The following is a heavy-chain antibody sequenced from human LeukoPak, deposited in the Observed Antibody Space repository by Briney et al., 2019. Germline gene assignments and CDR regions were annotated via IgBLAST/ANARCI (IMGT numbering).Heavy chain of an antibody. Sequence: SETLSLTCTVSGGSMSSYYWSWIRQPPGKGLEWIGYIYYSGSTNYNPSLKSRVTISVDTSKNQFSLNLSSVTAADTAVYYCARARGARITMIVVVDYFDYWGQGTLVTVSS. CDR1: GGSMSSYY. J-gene: IGHJ4*02. V-gene: IGHV4-59*01. CDR2: IYYSGST. D-gene: IGHD3-22*01. CDR3: ARARGARITMIVVVDYFDY.